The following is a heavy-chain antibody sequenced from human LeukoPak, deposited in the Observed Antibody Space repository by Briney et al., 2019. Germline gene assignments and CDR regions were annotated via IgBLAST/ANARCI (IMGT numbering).Heavy chain of an antibody. CDR3: AHTLYCAGAHCQLFHH. J-gene: IGHJ4*02. V-gene: IGHV2-5*02. Sequence: SGPTVVKPTQTLTLTCSFSGFSLATGGVGVGWLRQSPGKALECLALIYWDDDKRYYPSLRSRLTVTKAASKNQVVLEMTNMAPSDTATYYCAHTLYCAGAHCQLFHHWGRGLLVTVSS. CDR1: GFSLATGGVG. CDR2: IYWDDDK. D-gene: IGHD1-1*01.